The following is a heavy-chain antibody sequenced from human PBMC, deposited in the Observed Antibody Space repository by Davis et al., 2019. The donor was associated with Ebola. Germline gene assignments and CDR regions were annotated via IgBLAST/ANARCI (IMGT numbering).Heavy chain of an antibody. CDR1: GGSISSYY. Sequence: SETLSLTCTASGGSISSYYWSWIRQPPGKGLEWNGYIYYSGSTNYNPSLKSRVTISVDTSKNQFSLKLSSVTAADPAVYYCARSDYWGGDCYLWFDPWGQGTLVTVSS. V-gene: IGHV4-59*01. CDR3: ARSDYWGGDCYLWFDP. D-gene: IGHD2-21*01. CDR2: IYYSGST. J-gene: IGHJ5*02.